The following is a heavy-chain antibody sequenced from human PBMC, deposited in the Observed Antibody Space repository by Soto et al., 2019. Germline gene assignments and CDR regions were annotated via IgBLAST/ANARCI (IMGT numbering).Heavy chain of an antibody. CDR2: INHSGST. J-gene: IGHJ3*02. D-gene: IGHD2-15*01. Sequence: PSETLSLTCAVYGGSFSGYYWSWIRQPPGKGLEWIGEINHSGSTNYNPSLKSRVTISVDTSKNQFSLKLSSVTAADTAVYYCARERAYCSGGSCYHEPFAFDIWGQGTMVTVSS. V-gene: IGHV4-34*01. CDR1: GGSFSGYY. CDR3: ARERAYCSGGSCYHEPFAFDI.